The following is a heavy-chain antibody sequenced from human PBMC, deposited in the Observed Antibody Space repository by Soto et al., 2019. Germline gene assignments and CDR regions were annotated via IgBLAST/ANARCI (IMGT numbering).Heavy chain of an antibody. D-gene: IGHD5-12*01. CDR1: GYTFTGYY. J-gene: IGHJ4*02. Sequence: ASVKVSCKASGYTFTGYYMHWVRQAPGQGLEWMGWINPNSGGTNYAQKFQGRVTMTRDTSISTAYMELSRLRSDDTAVYYCAPRRDGYNYLYYWGQGTQVTVSS. CDR2: INPNSGGT. CDR3: APRRDGYNYLYY. V-gene: IGHV1-2*02.